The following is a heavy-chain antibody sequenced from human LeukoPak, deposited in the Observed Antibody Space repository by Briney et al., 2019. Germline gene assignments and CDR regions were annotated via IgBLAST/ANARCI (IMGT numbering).Heavy chain of an antibody. V-gene: IGHV3-30*02. CDR3: AKDWVAAATTSYTYYMDV. D-gene: IGHD6-13*01. CDR1: GFSFSSYG. J-gene: IGHJ6*03. CDR2: IRFDGSSK. Sequence: PGGSLRLSWAASGFSFSSYGMHWVRQAQGKGLEWVTFIRFDGSSKYYTDSVQGRFTISRDNSKNTLFLEMNSLRAEDTALYYCAKDWVAAATTSYTYYMDVWGKGTTVTVSS.